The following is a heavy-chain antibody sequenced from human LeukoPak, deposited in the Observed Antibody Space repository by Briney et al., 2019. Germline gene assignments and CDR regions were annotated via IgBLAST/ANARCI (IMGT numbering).Heavy chain of an antibody. D-gene: IGHD6-19*01. V-gene: IGHV4-38-2*02. CDR2: IYHSGST. Sequence: SETLSLTCTVSGGSISSYNWGWIRQPPGRGLEWIGSIYHSGSTYYNPYLQRRVTISVDTAKNQFSLNLTSVTAADTAVYYCARGGSGWSPYYWGQGILVTVSS. CDR1: GGSISSYN. J-gene: IGHJ4*02. CDR3: ARGGSGWSPYY.